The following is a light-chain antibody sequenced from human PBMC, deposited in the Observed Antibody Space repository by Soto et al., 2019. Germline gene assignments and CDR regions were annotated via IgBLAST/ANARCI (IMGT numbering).Light chain of an antibody. CDR3: QQYNSYSPYT. CDR1: QRISSW. V-gene: IGKV1-5*01. CDR2: DAS. J-gene: IGKJ2*01. Sequence: DIQMTQSPSTLSASVGDRVTITCRASQRISSWLAWYQQKPGKAPKLLIYDASSLESGVPSRFSVSGSGTEFTLTISSLQPDDFATYYYQQYNSYSPYTFGQGTKLEIK.